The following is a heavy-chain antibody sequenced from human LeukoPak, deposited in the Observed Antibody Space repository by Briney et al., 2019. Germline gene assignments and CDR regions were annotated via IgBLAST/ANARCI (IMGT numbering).Heavy chain of an antibody. Sequence: PSETLSLTCTVSGGSISSSSYYWGWIRQPPGKGLEWIGSIYYSGSTYYNPSLKSRVTISVDTSKNQFSLKLSSVTAADTAVYYCARLKAARILVYWGQGTLVTVSS. CDR2: IYYSGST. V-gene: IGHV4-39*01. D-gene: IGHD6-13*01. J-gene: IGHJ4*02. CDR3: ARLKAARILVY. CDR1: GGSISSSSYY.